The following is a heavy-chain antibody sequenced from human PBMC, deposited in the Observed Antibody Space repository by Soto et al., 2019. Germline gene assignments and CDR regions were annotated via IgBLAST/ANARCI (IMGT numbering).Heavy chain of an antibody. CDR1: GDSVRSSNW. J-gene: IGHJ6*02. CDR3: ATMKKPRGYYYGLNV. Sequence: QVQLQESGPGLVKPSGTLSLTCAVSGDSVRSSNWWTWVRQSPGKGLEWIGEIYHLGGTNYNPSLKSRVTISVDMAKNQVSLKLCSVTAADTAVYYCATMKKPRGYYYGLNVWGQGTTVTVSS. CDR2: IYHLGGT. V-gene: IGHV4-4*02.